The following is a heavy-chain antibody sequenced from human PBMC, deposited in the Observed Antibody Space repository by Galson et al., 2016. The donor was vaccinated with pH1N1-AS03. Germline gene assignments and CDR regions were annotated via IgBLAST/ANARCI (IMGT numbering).Heavy chain of an antibody. CDR3: ARGGKYFDFWSGYSDFDY. CDR1: GYSISSGYY. D-gene: IGHD3-3*01. Sequence: ETLSLTCAVSGYSISSGYYWGWIRQPPGKGLEWIGSIYHSGSTYYNPSLMSRVTISVDTSKNRFSLKVTSVTAADTAVYYCARGGKYFDFWSGYSDFDYWGQGTLVTVSS. CDR2: IYHSGST. J-gene: IGHJ4*02. V-gene: IGHV4-38-2*01.